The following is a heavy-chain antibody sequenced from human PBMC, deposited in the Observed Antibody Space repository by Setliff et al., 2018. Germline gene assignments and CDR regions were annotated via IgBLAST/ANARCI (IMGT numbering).Heavy chain of an antibody. D-gene: IGHD3-10*01. CDR3: AVLQVPLEAPAHFEF. V-gene: IGHV5-51*01. CDR1: GYRFTNSW. CDR2: IHPGDSDI. Sequence: VESLKISCKGSGYRFTNSWIGWVRQMPGKGLEWMGIIHPGDSDIRYGPSFQGQVAISADKSINTSYLQLVGLKASDTAMYYCAVLQVPLEAPAHFEFWGQGTPVTVSS. J-gene: IGHJ4*02.